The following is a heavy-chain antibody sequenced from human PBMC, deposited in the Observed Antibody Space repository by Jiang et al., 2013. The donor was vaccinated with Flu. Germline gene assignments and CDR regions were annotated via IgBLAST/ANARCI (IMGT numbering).Heavy chain of an antibody. Sequence: GAEVKKPGASVKVSCKASGYTFTSYYIHWVRQAPGQGPEWMGIFNPSGGSTSYAQKFQGRLSITADESTRTVSLDLTSLRSDDTAVYYCARGPYAVRTSSSARFDFWGQGSLVTVSS. V-gene: IGHV1-46*01. J-gene: IGHJ4*02. CDR3: ARGPYAVRTSSSARFDF. CDR1: GYTFTSYY. D-gene: IGHD6-6*01. CDR2: FNPSGGST.